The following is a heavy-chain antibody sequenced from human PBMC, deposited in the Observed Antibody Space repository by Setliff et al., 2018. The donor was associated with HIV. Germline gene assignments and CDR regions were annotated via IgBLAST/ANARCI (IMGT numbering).Heavy chain of an antibody. CDR1: GYSISSGYY. J-gene: IGHJ4*02. D-gene: IGHD6-13*01. V-gene: IGHV4-38-2*01. CDR3: ARHAAAAPFRY. Sequence: SETLSLTCAVSGYSISSGYYWGWIRQPAGKGLEWIGRIYSTGSTNYNPSLKSRVTISVDTSKNQYSLKRSSGTAADTAVYFCARHAAAAPFRYGGQGTLVTVSS. CDR2: IYSTGST.